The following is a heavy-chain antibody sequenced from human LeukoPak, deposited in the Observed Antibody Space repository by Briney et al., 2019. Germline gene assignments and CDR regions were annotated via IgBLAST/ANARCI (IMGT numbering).Heavy chain of an antibody. Sequence: GGSLRLSCAASGFTSSAMHWVRQAQGKGPEWVAVISYDGNNKYYADSVKGRFTISRDNAKNSLYLQMNSLRAEDMALYYCAKDSSSNYRYMDVWGKGTTVTVSS. CDR3: AKDSSSNYRYMDV. J-gene: IGHJ6*03. CDR2: ISYDGNNK. D-gene: IGHD4-11*01. V-gene: IGHV3-30-3*01. CDR1: GFTSSA.